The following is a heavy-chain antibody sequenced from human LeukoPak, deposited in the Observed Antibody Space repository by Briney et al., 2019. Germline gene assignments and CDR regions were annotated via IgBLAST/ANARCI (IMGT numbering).Heavy chain of an antibody. J-gene: IGHJ4*02. CDR3: AKAGQQLVHFDY. Sequence: PGGSLRLPCAASGFTFSSYAMSWVRQAPGKGLEWVSGISGSGDSTYYADSVKGRFTISRDNSKNTLYVQVNSLGTEDTAAYYCAKAGQQLVHFDYWGQGTLVTVSS. V-gene: IGHV3-23*01. CDR2: ISGSGDST. D-gene: IGHD6-13*01. CDR1: GFTFSSYA.